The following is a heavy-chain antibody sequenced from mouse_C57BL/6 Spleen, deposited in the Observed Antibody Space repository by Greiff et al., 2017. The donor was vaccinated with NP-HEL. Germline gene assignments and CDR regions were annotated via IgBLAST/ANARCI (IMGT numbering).Heavy chain of an antibody. J-gene: IGHJ3*01. Sequence: EVQRVESGGGLVKPGGSLKLSCAASGFTFSDYGMHWVRQAPEKGLEWVAYISSGSSTIYYADTVKGRFTISRDNAKNTLFLQMTSLRSEDTAMYYCARDYYGSSWDWFAYWGQGTLVTVSA. CDR3: ARDYYGSSWDWFAY. CDR1: GFTFSDYG. V-gene: IGHV5-17*01. D-gene: IGHD1-1*01. CDR2: ISSGSSTI.